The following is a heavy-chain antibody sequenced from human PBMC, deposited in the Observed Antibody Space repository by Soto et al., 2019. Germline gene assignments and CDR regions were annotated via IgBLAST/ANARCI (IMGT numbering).Heavy chain of an antibody. CDR3: AKDIEAGGY. D-gene: IGHD6-13*01. J-gene: IGHJ4*02. V-gene: IGHV3-9*01. CDR1: GFTFDDYA. CDR2: ISWNSGSI. Sequence: SLSLSCAASGFTFDDYAMHWVRQAPGKGLEWVSGISWNSGSIGYADSVKGRFTISRDNAKNSLYLQMNSLRAEDTALYYCAKDIEAGGYWGQGTLVTVSS.